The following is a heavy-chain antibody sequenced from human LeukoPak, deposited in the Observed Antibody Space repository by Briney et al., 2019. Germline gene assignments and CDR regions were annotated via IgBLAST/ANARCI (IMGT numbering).Heavy chain of an antibody. CDR3: AKVGLSTSVRGVITPEVPDY. Sequence: PGGSLRLSCAASGFTFSSYGMHWVRQAPGKGLEWVAVISYDGSNKYYADSVKGRFTISRDNSKDTLYLQMNSLRAEDTAVYYCAKVGLSTSVRGVITPEVPDYWGQGTLVTVSS. V-gene: IGHV3-30*18. CDR1: GFTFSSYG. CDR2: ISYDGSNK. D-gene: IGHD3-10*02. J-gene: IGHJ4*02.